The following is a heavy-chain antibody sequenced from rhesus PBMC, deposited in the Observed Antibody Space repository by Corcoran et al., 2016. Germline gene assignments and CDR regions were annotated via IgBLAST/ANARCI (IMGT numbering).Heavy chain of an antibody. V-gene: IGHV4S14*01. D-gene: IGHD6-31*01. CDR1: GGSISGYYY. Sequence: QVQLQESGPGLVKPSETLSLTCAVSGGSISGYYYWSWIRQPPGKELEWIGSINGRGGSNYLNPSLKRRVTLSVDTSNNQFSLKLSSVTAADTAVYYCASDRVAAAYDYWGQGVLVTVSS. J-gene: IGHJ4*01. CDR2: INGRGGSN. CDR3: ASDRVAAAYDY.